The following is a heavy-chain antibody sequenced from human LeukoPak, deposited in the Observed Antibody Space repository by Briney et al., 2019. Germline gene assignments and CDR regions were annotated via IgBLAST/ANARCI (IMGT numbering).Heavy chain of an antibody. Sequence: SETLSLTCTVSGGSISSYYWSWIRQPPGKGLEWIGYIYYSGCTNYNPSLKSRVTISVDTSKNQFSLKLSSLTAADTAVYYCAREWATAAFDIWGQGTMVTVSS. CDR1: GGSISSYY. V-gene: IGHV4-59*01. CDR3: AREWATAAFDI. D-gene: IGHD1-26*01. CDR2: IYYSGCT. J-gene: IGHJ3*02.